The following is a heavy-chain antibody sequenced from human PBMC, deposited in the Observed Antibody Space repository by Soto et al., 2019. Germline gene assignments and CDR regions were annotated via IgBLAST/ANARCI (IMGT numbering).Heavy chain of an antibody. V-gene: IGHV3-23*01. CDR3: AKWGWANCYALSPCTYYYVDA. J-gene: IGHJ6*03. CDR2: ISASGRTT. Sequence: EVQLLESGGTLEQPGGSLRLSCAASGFTFSSYAMSWVRQGPGKGLEWVSGISASGRTTHHADSVRGRFTISRDNSKNTLYLQVNSLGVDDTAVHYCAKWGWANCYALSPCTYYYVDAWGKGTTVIVSS. D-gene: IGHD2-2*01. CDR1: GFTFSSYA.